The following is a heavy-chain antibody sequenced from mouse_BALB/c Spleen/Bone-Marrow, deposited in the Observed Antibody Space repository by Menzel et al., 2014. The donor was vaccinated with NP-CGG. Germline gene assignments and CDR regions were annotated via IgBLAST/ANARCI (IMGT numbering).Heavy chain of an antibody. V-gene: IGHV1-5*01. Sequence: VQLQQSGTVLARPGASVKMSCKASGYSFTSYWMHWVKQRPGQGLEWIGAIYPGNSDTSYNQKFKGKAKLTAVTSASTAYMELSSLTNEDSAVYYCTRYYYGRYYAMDYWGQGTSVTVSS. CDR2: IYPGNSDT. CDR3: TRYYYGRYYAMDY. J-gene: IGHJ4*01. D-gene: IGHD1-1*01. CDR1: GYSFTSYW.